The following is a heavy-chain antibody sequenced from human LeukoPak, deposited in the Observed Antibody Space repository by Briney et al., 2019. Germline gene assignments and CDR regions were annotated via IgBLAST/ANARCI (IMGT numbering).Heavy chain of an antibody. Sequence: SETLSLTCTVSGGSISSYHWSWIRQPAGKGLEWIGRIYTSGSTNYNPSLKSRVTMSVDTSKNQFSLKLSSVTAADTAVYYCARALTRDYCSSTSCYTPLDVWGKGTTVTVSS. D-gene: IGHD2-2*02. J-gene: IGHJ6*04. CDR2: IYTSGST. CDR3: ARALTRDYCSSTSCYTPLDV. CDR1: GGSISSYH. V-gene: IGHV4-4*07.